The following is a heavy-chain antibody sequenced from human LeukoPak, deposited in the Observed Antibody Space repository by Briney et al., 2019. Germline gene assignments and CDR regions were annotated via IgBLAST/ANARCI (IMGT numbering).Heavy chain of an antibody. CDR2: IYYSGST. V-gene: IGHV4-39*07. D-gene: IGHD1-26*01. CDR1: GGSISSSSYY. CDR3: ARCGRAWFPFDY. Sequence: SETLSLTCTVSGGSISSSSYYWGWIRQPPGKGLEWIGSIYYSGSTYYNPSLKSRVTISVDTSKNQFSLKLSSVTAADTAVYYCARCGRAWFPFDYWGQGTLVTVSS. J-gene: IGHJ4*02.